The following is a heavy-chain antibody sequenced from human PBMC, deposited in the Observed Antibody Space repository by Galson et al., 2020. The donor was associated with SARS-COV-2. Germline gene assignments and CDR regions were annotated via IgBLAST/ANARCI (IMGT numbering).Heavy chain of an antibody. CDR3: ARRGYALADQ. CDR1: GGSISSNGYF. D-gene: IGHD2-2*01. Sequence: SETLSLTCTVSGGSISSNGYFWGWIRQPPGKGLEYIGTISYSGRTSYSPSLKTRVTMSADTSKNQFSLKVNSVTAADTAVYYCARRGYALADQWGQGALVTVSS. V-gene: IGHV4-39*01. CDR2: ISYSGRT. J-gene: IGHJ4*02.